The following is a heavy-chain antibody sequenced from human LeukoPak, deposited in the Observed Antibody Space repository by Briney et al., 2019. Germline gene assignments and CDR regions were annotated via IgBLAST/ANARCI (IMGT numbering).Heavy chain of an antibody. D-gene: IGHD1-26*01. CDR3: ASGGIYYGAAFDF. V-gene: IGHV3-48*04. Sequence: GGSLRLSCAASGFTFSSSAMNWVRQAPGKGLEWVSYISSSGSTIYYADSVKGRFTISRDNAKNSLYLQMNSLRAEDTALYYCASGGIYYGAAFDFWGQGTLVTVSS. J-gene: IGHJ4*02. CDR2: ISSSGSTI. CDR1: GFTFSSSA.